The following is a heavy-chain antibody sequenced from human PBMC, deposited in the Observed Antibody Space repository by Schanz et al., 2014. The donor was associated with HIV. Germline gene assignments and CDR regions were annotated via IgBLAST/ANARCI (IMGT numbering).Heavy chain of an antibody. CDR2: MNQDGSRK. CDR3: ARDGGEV. D-gene: IGHD3-16*01. V-gene: IGHV3-7*01. CDR1: GFSFLRYE. J-gene: IGHJ6*02. Sequence: EVQLLESGGGLVQPGGSLRISCVASGFSFLRYEMSWVRQAPGKGLEMVANMNQDGSRKYYVDSVKGRFTISRDNAKNSLFLQMESLRAEDTAVYYCARDGGEVWGQGTTVTVSS.